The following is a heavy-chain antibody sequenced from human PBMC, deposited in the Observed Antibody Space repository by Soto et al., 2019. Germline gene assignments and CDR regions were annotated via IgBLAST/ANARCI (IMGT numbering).Heavy chain of an antibody. Sequence: QVQLVQSGAEVKKPGASVTISCKASGYTFTRYTMNWVRQAPGQRLEWMGWINPDNGNTKSSQKCQDRVIITRDTSASTAYMDLSSLRSEDTAVYYCARGIATGQLDTWGQGTLVTVSS. J-gene: IGHJ5*02. D-gene: IGHD2-15*01. V-gene: IGHV1-3*01. CDR2: INPDNGNT. CDR1: GYTFTRYT. CDR3: ARGIATGQLDT.